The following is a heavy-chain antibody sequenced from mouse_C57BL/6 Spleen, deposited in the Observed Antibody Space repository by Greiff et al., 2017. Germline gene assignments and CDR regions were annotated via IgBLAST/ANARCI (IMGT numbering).Heavy chain of an antibody. J-gene: IGHJ1*03. CDR2: IDPSDSYT. V-gene: IGHV1-69*01. CDR3: ASNSYGSSHWYFDV. Sequence: VQLQQPGAELVMPGASVKLSCKASGYTFTSYWMHWVKQRPGQGLEWIGEIDPSDSYTNYNQKFKGKSTLTVDKSSSTAYMQRSSLTSEDSAVYYCASNSYGSSHWYFDVWGTGTTVTVSS. D-gene: IGHD1-1*01. CDR1: GYTFTSYW.